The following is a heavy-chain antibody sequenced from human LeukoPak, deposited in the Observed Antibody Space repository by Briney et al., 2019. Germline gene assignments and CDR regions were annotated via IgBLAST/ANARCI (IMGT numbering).Heavy chain of an antibody. D-gene: IGHD4-17*01. CDR1: GFTLNKYW. CDR2: ITGDGSDI. Sequence: PGGSLRLSCEASGFTLNKYWMHWVRQAPGKGPVWVSRITGDGSDIAYADSVKGRFTVSRDDAKNTLFLQMTSLRVEDTAIYYCARDAYTTTSNWLDPWGQGTLVTVSS. CDR3: ARDAYTTTSNWLDP. V-gene: IGHV3-74*01. J-gene: IGHJ5*02.